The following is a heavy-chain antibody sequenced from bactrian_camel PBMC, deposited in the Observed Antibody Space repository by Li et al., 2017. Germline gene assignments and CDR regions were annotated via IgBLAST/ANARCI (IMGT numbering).Heavy chain of an antibody. CDR2: IDSDGNT. J-gene: IGHJ4*01. D-gene: IGHD6*01. CDR1: GYTYSNYC. V-gene: IGHV3S53*01. Sequence: VQLVESGGGLVQPGGSLRLSCAGSGYTYSNYCMGWFRQAPGKEREVVAEIDSDGNTSYEDSVKGRFTISRDNAKNTLFLQMNSLKTEDSAVYYCATSTLASWYAGLNYWGQGTQVTVS. CDR3: ATSTLASWYAGLNY.